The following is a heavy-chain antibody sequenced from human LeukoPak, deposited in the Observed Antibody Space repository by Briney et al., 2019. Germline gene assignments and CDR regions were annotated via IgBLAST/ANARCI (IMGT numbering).Heavy chain of an antibody. CDR2: MSYDENSK. CDR1: GFSFNAYW. V-gene: IGHV3-30*14. CDR3: ARMAPQYYFDY. J-gene: IGHJ4*02. D-gene: IGHD5-24*01. Sequence: GGSLRLSCAASGFSFNAYWMHWVRQAPGTGLEWVAVMSYDENSKYYADSVKGRFTISRDNSKNTLYLQMNSLRAEDTAVYYCARMAPQYYFDYWGQGTLVTVSS.